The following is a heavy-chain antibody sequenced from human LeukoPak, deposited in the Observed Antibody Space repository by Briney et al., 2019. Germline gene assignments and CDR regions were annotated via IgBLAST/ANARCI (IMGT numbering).Heavy chain of an antibody. CDR2: IIPIFGIA. CDR1: GYTFTSYY. V-gene: IGHV1-69*04. Sequence: SVKVSCKASGYTFTSYYMHWVRQAPGQGLEWMGRIIPIFGIANYAQKFQGRVTITADKSTSTAYMELSSLRSEDTAVYYCAREGEAMAYDYWGQGTLVTVSS. D-gene: IGHD5-18*01. CDR3: AREGEAMAYDY. J-gene: IGHJ4*01.